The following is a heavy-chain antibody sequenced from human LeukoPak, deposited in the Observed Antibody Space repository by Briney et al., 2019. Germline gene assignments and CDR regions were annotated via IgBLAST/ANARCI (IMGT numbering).Heavy chain of an antibody. CDR1: GGSISNYY. D-gene: IGHD4-23*01. CDR3: AGEDYGGYRFDY. V-gene: IGHV4-59*01. J-gene: IGHJ4*02. CDR2: IDYSGST. Sequence: SETLSLTCTVSGGSISNYYWSWVRQPPGKGLEWIAYIDYSGSTGYNPSLTSRVTISMDTSKRQFSLKLSSVTAADAAVYYCAGEDYGGYRFDYWGQGTLVTVSS.